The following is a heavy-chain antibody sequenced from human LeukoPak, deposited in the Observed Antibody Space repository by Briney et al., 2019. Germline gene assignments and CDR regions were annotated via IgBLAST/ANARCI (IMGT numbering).Heavy chain of an antibody. D-gene: IGHD3-10*01. CDR1: GGSISSGSYY. J-gene: IGHJ4*02. CDR3: AREGPPRWRFGELSFWDY. Sequence: PSETLSLTCTVSGGSISSGSYYWSWIRQPAGKGLEWIGRIYTSGSTNYNPSLKSRVTISVDTSKNQFSLKLSSVTAADTAVYYCAREGPPRWRFGELSFWDYWGLGTLVTVSS. CDR2: IYTSGST. V-gene: IGHV4-61*02.